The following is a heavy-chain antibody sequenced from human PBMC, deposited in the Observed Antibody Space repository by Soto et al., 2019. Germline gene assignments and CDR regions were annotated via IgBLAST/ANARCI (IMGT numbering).Heavy chain of an antibody. V-gene: IGHV2-5*02. CDR2: IYWDDDK. D-gene: IGHD6-13*01. CDR1: GFSFSTSAVG. Sequence: QITLTESGPTLVKPTQTLTLTCTFSGFSFSTSAVGVGWIRQPPGKALEFLALIYWDDDKRYRPSLKSKISITKDTSRNQVVLTMTDLDPEDTAIYYCAHVYWAASGTRYYFDHWGQGTLVTVSS. CDR3: AHVYWAASGTRYYFDH. J-gene: IGHJ4*02.